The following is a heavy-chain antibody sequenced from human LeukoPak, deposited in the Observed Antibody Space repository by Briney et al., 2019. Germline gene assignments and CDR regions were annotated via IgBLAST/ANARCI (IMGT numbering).Heavy chain of an antibody. CDR3: ARDSGSGGP. CDR2: IKPDGSEK. Sequence: GGSLRLSCAASGFTFSSYGMHWVRQPPGKGLEWVAHIKPDGSEKNYVDSVKGRFTLFRDDAKNSVYLQMNSLRVEDTAVYYCARDSGSGGPWGQGTPVTVSS. V-gene: IGHV3-7*01. D-gene: IGHD6-19*01. J-gene: IGHJ5*02. CDR1: GFTFSSYG.